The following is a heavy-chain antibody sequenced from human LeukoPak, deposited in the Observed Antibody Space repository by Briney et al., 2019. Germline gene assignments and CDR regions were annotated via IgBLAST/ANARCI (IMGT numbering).Heavy chain of an antibody. Sequence: QAGGSLRLSCEASGFTFSIYDMYWVRQAPGKGPECVASISRNSGDYTLYAASVKGRFTISRDNSRSTLYLQMNSLRAEDTAVYYCSRDRDNYDILTGYYSRVRFDYWGQGTLVTVSS. J-gene: IGHJ4*02. CDR1: GFTFSIYD. D-gene: IGHD3-9*01. CDR3: SRDRDNYDILTGYYSRVRFDY. V-gene: IGHV3-23*01. CDR2: ISRNSGDYT.